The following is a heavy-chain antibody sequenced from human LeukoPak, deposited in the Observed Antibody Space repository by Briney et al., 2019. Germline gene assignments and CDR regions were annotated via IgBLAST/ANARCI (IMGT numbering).Heavy chain of an antibody. V-gene: IGHV3-23*01. CDR1: RFTFSSFA. CDR2: ISTDGGST. CDR3: ARPGVTTVTRNWYFDL. J-gene: IGHJ2*01. Sequence: GGSLRLSCAASRFTFSSFAMNWVRQAPGKGLEWVSSISTDGGSTYYADSVKGRFTISRDNSKNTLSLQMNSLRAEDTAVYYCARPGVTTVTRNWYFDLWGRGTLVTVSS. D-gene: IGHD4-17*01.